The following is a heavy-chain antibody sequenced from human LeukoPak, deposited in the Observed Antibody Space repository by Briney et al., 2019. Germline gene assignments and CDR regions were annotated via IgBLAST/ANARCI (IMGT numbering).Heavy chain of an antibody. Sequence: SETLSLTCAVYGGSFSGYYWSWIRQPPGKGLEWIGEINHSGRTNYNPSLKSRVTISVDTSKNQFSLKLSSVTAADTAVYYCARGTVEMATRNWGPGTLVSVSS. J-gene: IGHJ4*02. D-gene: IGHD5-24*01. V-gene: IGHV4-34*01. CDR1: GGSFSGYY. CDR2: INHSGRT. CDR3: ARGTVEMATRN.